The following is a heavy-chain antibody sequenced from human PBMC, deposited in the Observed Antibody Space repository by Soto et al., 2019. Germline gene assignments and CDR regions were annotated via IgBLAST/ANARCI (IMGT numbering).Heavy chain of an antibody. J-gene: IGHJ6*03. CDR2: ISSSSSYI. V-gene: IGHV3-21*01. Sequence: EVQLVESGGGLVKPGGSLRLSCAASGFTFSSYSMNWVRQAPGKGLEWVSSISSSSSYIYYADSVKGRFTISRDNAKNSLYLQMNSLRAEDTAVYYCARDQVATILFGYYYYYMDVWGKGTTVTVSS. D-gene: IGHD5-12*01. CDR3: ARDQVATILFGYYYYYMDV. CDR1: GFTFSSYS.